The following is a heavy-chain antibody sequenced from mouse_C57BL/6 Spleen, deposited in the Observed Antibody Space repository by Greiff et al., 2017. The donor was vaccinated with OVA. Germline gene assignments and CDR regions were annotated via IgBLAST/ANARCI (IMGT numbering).Heavy chain of an antibody. V-gene: IGHV1-53*01. CDR2: INPSNGGT. D-gene: IGHD3-2*02. CDR1: GYTFTSYW. CDR3: ASPDSSGYYFDY. J-gene: IGHJ2*01. Sequence: QVHVKQSGTELVKPGASVKLSCKASGYTFTSYWMHWVKQRPGQGLEWIGNINPSNGGTNYNEKFKSKATLTVDKSSSTAYMQLSSLTSEDSAVYYCASPDSSGYYFDYWGQGTTLTVSS.